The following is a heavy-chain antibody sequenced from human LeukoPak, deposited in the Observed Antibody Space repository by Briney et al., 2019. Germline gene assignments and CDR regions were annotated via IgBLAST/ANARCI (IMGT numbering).Heavy chain of an antibody. J-gene: IGHJ4*02. CDR2: ISDSGGRT. CDR3: AKRGVVIRVILVGFHKEANYFDS. Sequence: PGGSLRLSCAVSGITLSNYGMSWVRQAPGKGLEWVAGISDSGGRTKYADSVKGRFTIPRDNPKNTLYLQMNSLRPEDTAVYFCAKRGVVIRVILVGFHKEANYFDSWGQGVLVTVSS. D-gene: IGHD3-22*01. V-gene: IGHV3-23*01. CDR1: GITLSNYG.